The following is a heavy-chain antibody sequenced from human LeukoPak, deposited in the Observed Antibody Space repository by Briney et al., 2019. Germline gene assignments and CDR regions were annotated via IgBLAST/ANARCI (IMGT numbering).Heavy chain of an antibody. CDR3: ARVWFGELAHYYYYMDV. J-gene: IGHJ6*03. D-gene: IGHD3-10*01. V-gene: IGHV1-69*05. CDR2: IIPIFGTA. Sequence: SVKVSCKASGGTFSSYAISWVRQAPGQGLEWMGGIIPIFGTANYAQKFQGRVTITTDESTSTAYMELSSLRSEDTAAYYCARVWFGELAHYYYYMDVWGKGTTVTVSS. CDR1: GGTFSSYA.